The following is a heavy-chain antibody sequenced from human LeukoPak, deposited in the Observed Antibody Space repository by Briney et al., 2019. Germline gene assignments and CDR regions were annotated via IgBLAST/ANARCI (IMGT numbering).Heavy chain of an antibody. J-gene: IGHJ4*02. D-gene: IGHD5-24*01. V-gene: IGHV3-30*04. Sequence: GGSLRLSCAASGFTFSSYAMHWVRQAPGKGLEWVAVISYDGSNKYYADSVKGRFTISRDNSKNTLYLQMNSLRAEDTAVYYCASGSGFKWGQGTLVTVSS. CDR2: ISYDGSNK. CDR3: ASGSGFK. CDR1: GFTFSSYA.